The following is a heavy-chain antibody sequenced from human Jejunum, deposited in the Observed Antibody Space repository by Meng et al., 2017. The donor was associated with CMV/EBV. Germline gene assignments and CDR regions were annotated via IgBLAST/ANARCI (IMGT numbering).Heavy chain of an antibody. V-gene: IGHV3-74*03. J-gene: IGHJ4*02. CDR1: RSPFSNYW. CDR2: INGDGSTT. Sequence: SRSPFSNYWIHWVRQAPGMGLVCCSRINGDGSTTAYADSVNGRFTISGDNAKNTLYLQINSLRLEDTAVYYCAKGGMYSSGSTDYWGQGTLVTVSS. CDR3: AKGGMYSSGSTDY. D-gene: IGHD6-19*01.